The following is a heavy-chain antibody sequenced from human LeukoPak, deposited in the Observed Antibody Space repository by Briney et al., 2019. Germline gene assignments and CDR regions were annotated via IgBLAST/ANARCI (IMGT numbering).Heavy chain of an antibody. CDR1: GYTFTSYD. CDR3: ARGRGSNAYFDGMDV. CDR2: MNPNSGNT. J-gene: IGHJ6*02. V-gene: IGHV1-8*01. Sequence: GASVKVSCKASGYTFTSYDINWVRQATGQGLEWMGWMNPNSGNTGYAQKFQGRVTMTRNTSISTAYMELSSLRSEDTAVYYCARGRGSNAYFDGMDVWGQGTTVTVSS. D-gene: IGHD3-16*01.